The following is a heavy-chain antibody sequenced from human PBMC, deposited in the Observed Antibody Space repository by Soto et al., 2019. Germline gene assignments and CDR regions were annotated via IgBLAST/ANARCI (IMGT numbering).Heavy chain of an antibody. CDR3: VRGQEVGDHFFDS. J-gene: IGHJ4*02. CDR2: IGTIGDT. Sequence: EVQLVESGGGLVQPGGSLRLTCAASGFTFRSFDFHWVRQATGNGLEWVATIGTIGDTYYPVSVKGRFTVSRENANSSESLQMDILRVGDTAVYFCVRGQEVGDHFFDSWGQGTPVTDSS. D-gene: IGHD2-21*01. V-gene: IGHV3-13*01. CDR1: GFTFRSFD.